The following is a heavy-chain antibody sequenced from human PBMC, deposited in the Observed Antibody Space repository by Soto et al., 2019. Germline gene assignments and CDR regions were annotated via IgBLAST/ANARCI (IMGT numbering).Heavy chain of an antibody. Sequence: QVQLVESGGGVVQPGRSLRLSCAASGFTFSSYGMHWVRQAPGKGLEWVAVISYDGSNKYYADSVKGRLTIYRDNSKNTLYLQMNSLRAEDTAVYYCAKGQHCSSTSCYFYYYGMDVWGQGTTVAVSS. CDR2: ISYDGSNK. CDR3: AKGQHCSSTSCYFYYYGMDV. J-gene: IGHJ6*02. D-gene: IGHD2-2*01. V-gene: IGHV3-30*18. CDR1: GFTFSSYG.